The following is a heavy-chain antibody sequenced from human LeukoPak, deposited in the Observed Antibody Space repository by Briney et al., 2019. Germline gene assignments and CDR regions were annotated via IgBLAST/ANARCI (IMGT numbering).Heavy chain of an antibody. D-gene: IGHD3-22*01. CDR2: ISSSGSTI. CDR3: ARHYYDSSSYPPIFDY. Sequence: GGSLRLSCAASGFTFSSYGMNWVRQAPGKGLEWVSYISSSGSTIYYADSVKGRFTISRDNAKNSLYLQMNSLRAEDTAVYYCARHYYDSSSYPPIFDYWGQGTLVTVSS. J-gene: IGHJ4*02. V-gene: IGHV3-48*03. CDR1: GFTFSSYG.